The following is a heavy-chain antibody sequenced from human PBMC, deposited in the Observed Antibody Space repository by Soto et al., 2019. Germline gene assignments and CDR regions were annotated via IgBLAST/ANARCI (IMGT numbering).Heavy chain of an antibody. J-gene: IGHJ6*02. CDR2: IIPIFGTA. CDR1: GGTFSSYA. V-gene: IGHV1-69*13. D-gene: IGHD3-10*01. Sequence: SWKVSCEASGGTFSSYAISWVRQAPGQGLEWMGGIIPIFGTANYAQKFQGRVTITADESTSTAYMELSSLRSEDTAVYYCARDLSLITMVRGVNEYYYYYGMDVWGQGTTVTASS. CDR3: ARDLSLITMVRGVNEYYYYYGMDV.